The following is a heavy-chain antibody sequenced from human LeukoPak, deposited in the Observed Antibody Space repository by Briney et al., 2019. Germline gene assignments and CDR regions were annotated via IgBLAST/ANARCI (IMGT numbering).Heavy chain of an antibody. V-gene: IGHV1-18*01. CDR3: AKDGGPYPDY. CDR1: GYTFSSHG. Sequence: ASVKVSCKTSGYTFSSHGISWVRXAPGQGLXWMGWISANNGNTNYAQRFQGRVTMTTDTSTSTAYMELRSLRSDDTAVYYCAKDGGPYPDYWGQGTLVTVSS. D-gene: IGHD3-16*01. J-gene: IGHJ4*02. CDR2: ISANNGNT.